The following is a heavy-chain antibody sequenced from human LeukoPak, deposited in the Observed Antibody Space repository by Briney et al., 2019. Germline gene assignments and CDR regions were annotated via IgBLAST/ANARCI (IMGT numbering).Heavy chain of an antibody. D-gene: IGHD4-17*01. Sequence: GGSLRLSCAASGFTFSSYAMSWVRQAPGKGLEWVSAITGSGSTTYYADSVKGRFTFSRDNYKNTLYLQMNSLRAEDTAVYYCAKDYGDYFLNFDYWGQGTLVTVSS. V-gene: IGHV3-23*01. CDR1: GFTFSSYA. CDR3: AKDYGDYFLNFDY. CDR2: ITGSGSTT. J-gene: IGHJ4*02.